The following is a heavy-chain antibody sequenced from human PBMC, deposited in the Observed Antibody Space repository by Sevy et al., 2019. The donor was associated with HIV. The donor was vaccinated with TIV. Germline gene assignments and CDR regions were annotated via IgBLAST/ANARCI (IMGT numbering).Heavy chain of an antibody. D-gene: IGHD6-13*01. CDR3: ARDMEQQLPLYYGGMDV. Sequence: GRSLRLSCAASGFTFSSYAMHWVRQAPGKGLEWVAVISYDGSNKYYADSVKGRFTISRDNSKNTLYLQMNTLAAEDTAVYYCARDMEQQLPLYYGGMDVWGQGTTVTVSS. V-gene: IGHV3-30-3*01. CDR2: ISYDGSNK. CDR1: GFTFSSYA. J-gene: IGHJ6*02.